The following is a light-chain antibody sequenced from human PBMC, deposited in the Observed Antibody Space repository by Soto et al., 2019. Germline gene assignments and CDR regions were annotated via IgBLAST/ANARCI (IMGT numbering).Light chain of an antibody. Sequence: DIQMTQSPSSFSSSVLERVTITCRASQDISAWLIWYQQKPGKPPKLLISGTSSLQSGVPSRFSGSGSGTDFTLTINSLQPEDFATYFYQQANTFPPTFGQGTKVDI. CDR1: QDISAW. CDR3: QQANTFPPT. J-gene: IGKJ1*01. CDR2: GTS. V-gene: IGKV1-12*01.